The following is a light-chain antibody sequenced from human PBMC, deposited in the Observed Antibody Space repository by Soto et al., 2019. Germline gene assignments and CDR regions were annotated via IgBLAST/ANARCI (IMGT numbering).Light chain of an antibody. V-gene: IGKV1-5*03. CDR1: QSISSW. CDR2: KAS. J-gene: IGKJ1*01. CDR3: QQYNSYPAT. Sequence: DIQMTQSPSTLSASVGDRVTITCRASQSISSWLAWYQQKPGKAPKLLIYKASSLESGVPSRFSGSRSGTEFTLTISSLQTDDFATYYCQQYNSYPATFGQGTKVEIK.